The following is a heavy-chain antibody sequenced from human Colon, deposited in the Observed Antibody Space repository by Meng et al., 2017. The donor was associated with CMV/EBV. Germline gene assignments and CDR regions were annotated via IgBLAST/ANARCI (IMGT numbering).Heavy chain of an antibody. CDR3: ARSYSSGWYFLS. CDR1: GFIFSSYS. V-gene: IGHV3-30-3*01. CDR2: ISYDGSNK. J-gene: IGHJ4*02. D-gene: IGHD6-19*01. Sequence: GESLKISCVASGFIFSSYSMHWVRQAPGKGLEWVAVISYDGSNKYYADSVKGRFTISRDNPKNTLYVQMNCLRPEDTAVYYCARSYSSGWYFLSWGPGTLVTVSS.